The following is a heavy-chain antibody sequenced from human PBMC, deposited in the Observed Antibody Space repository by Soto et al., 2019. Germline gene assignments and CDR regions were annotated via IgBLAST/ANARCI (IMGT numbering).Heavy chain of an antibody. D-gene: IGHD3-10*01. J-gene: IGHJ6*02. CDR3: ARHAHYYGSGSIADYYYGMDV. Sequence: GESLKISCKGSGYSFTSYWIGWVRQMPGKGLEWMGIIYPGDSDTRYSPSFQGQVTISADKSISTAYLQWSSLKASDTAMYYCARHAHYYGSGSIADYYYGMDVWGQGTTVTVS. CDR1: GYSFTSYW. V-gene: IGHV5-51*01. CDR2: IYPGDSDT.